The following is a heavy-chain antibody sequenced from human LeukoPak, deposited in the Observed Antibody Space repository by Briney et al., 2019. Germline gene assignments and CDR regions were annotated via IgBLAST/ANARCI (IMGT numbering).Heavy chain of an antibody. CDR2: ISSSSSYI. CDR1: GFTFSSYS. D-gene: IGHD6-13*01. J-gene: IGHJ5*02. Sequence: GGSLRLSCAASGFTFSSYSMNWVRQAPGKGLEWVSSISSSSSYIYYADSVKGRFTISRDNAKNSLYLQMNSLRAEDTAVYYCARSIAAAGNGWFDPWGQGTLVTVSS. V-gene: IGHV3-21*04. CDR3: ARSIAAAGNGWFDP.